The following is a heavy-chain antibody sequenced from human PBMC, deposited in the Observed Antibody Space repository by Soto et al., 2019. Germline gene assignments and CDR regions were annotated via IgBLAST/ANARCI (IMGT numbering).Heavy chain of an antibody. CDR3: ARAISGPAFDY. CDR1: GGSISSYY. D-gene: IGHD6-19*01. J-gene: IGHJ4*02. CDR2: IYYSGST. Sequence: SETLSLTXTVSGGSISSYYWSWIRQPPGKGLEWIGYIYYSGSTNYNPSLKSRVTISVDTSKNQFSLKLSSVTAADTAAYYCARAISGPAFDYWGQGTLVTVSS. V-gene: IGHV4-59*01.